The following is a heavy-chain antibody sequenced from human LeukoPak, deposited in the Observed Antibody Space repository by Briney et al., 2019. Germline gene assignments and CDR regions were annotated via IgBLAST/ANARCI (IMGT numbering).Heavy chain of an antibody. V-gene: IGHV3-23*01. CDR2: IDYSGGSS. CDR1: GFTLSSYE. Sequence: GGPLRLSCTVSGFTLSSYEMSWIRQAPGKGLEWVSSIDYSGGSSYYADSVKGRFTISRDDSKNTLYLQLNSLRVEDTAEYYCAELGITMIGGVWGKGTTVTISS. J-gene: IGHJ6*04. D-gene: IGHD3-10*02. CDR3: AELGITMIGGV.